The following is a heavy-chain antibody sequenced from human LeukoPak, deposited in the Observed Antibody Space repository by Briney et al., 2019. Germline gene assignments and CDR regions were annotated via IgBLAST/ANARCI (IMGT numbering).Heavy chain of an antibody. V-gene: IGHV1-3*03. Sequence: ASVKGSCKASGYTFTTYIIHWVRQAPGQRLEWMGWINTGNGNTEYSQDFQGRVTITRDTSASTAYYCARDRFYGSGTYNHFDPWGQGAQVTVSS. D-gene: IGHD3-10*01. CDR2: INTGNGNT. CDR3: DP. J-gene: IGHJ5*02. CDR1: GYTFTTYI.